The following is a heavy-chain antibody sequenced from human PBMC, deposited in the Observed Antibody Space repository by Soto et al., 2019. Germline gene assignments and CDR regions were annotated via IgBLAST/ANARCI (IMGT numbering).Heavy chain of an antibody. V-gene: IGHV5-51*01. CDR1: GYSFTSNW. D-gene: IGHD6-6*01. CDR2: INPADSDI. Sequence: GESLKISCEASGYSFTSNWIGWVRQMPGKGLEWMGIINPADSDIKYSPSFQGQVTISADKSISTVYLQWSSLQASDTAMYYCARESRPRLRSIAARPRYYGMDVWGQGTTVTVAS. J-gene: IGHJ6*02. CDR3: ARESRPRLRSIAARPRYYGMDV.